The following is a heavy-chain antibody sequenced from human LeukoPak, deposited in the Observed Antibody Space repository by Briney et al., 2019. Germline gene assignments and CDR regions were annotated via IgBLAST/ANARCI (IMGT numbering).Heavy chain of an antibody. CDR2: ISSGSSYI. CDR3: ARDLKEFVRTYYYYYYMDV. V-gene: IGHV3-21*01. J-gene: IGHJ6*03. Sequence: GGSLRLSCAASGFTFSNYTMNWVRQAPGKGLEWVSSISSGSSYIYYADSLKGRFTISRDNAKNSLFLQMNSLRAEDTAVYYCARDLKEFVRTYYYYYYMDVWGKGTTVTVSS. CDR1: GFTFSNYT. D-gene: IGHD3-10*01.